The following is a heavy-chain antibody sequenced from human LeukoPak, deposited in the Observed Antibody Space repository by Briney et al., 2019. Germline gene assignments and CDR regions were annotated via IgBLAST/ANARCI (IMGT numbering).Heavy chain of an antibody. CDR1: GGSISRGEDY. J-gene: IGHJ4*02. CDR3: ARDELGYCSGGGSCSYFDY. D-gene: IGHD2-15*01. CDR2: IYYGGST. Sequence: LRSLCVSSAVSGGSISRGEDYWGCVRQPPGRGRGSLGCIYYGGSTYHNPSLKSRVTISVDTSKNQFSLKLSTVTAADTAVYYCARDELGYCSGGGSCSYFDYWGQGILVTVSS. V-gene: IGHV4-30-4*08.